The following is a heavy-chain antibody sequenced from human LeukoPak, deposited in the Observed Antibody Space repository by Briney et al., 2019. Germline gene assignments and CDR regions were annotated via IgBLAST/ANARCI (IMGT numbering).Heavy chain of an antibody. Sequence: SETLSLTCTVSGASVSGKFWSWIRHSPGNGLEWIGLMYYSGSTKFNPSLKSRVAMSVDPSNNQFSLSLNSATTTDTAVYFCVGGGDWLPEYWGHGTQVIVSS. D-gene: IGHD3/OR15-3a*01. CDR3: VGGGDWLPEY. CDR1: GASVSGKF. CDR2: MYYSGST. V-gene: IGHV4-59*02. J-gene: IGHJ4*01.